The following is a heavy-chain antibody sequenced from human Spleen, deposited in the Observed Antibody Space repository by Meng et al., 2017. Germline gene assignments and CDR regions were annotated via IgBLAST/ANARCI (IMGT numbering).Heavy chain of an antibody. CDR1: GFTFSSYD. Sequence: GGSLRLSCAASGFTFSSYDMHWVRQATGKGLEWVSAIGTAGDTYYPGSVKGRFTISRENAKNSLYLQMNSLRAGDTAVYYCARIKIAAAGNTRTDYWGQGTLVTVSS. V-gene: IGHV3-13*01. J-gene: IGHJ4*02. CDR3: ARIKIAAAGNTRTDY. CDR2: IGTAGDT. D-gene: IGHD6-13*01.